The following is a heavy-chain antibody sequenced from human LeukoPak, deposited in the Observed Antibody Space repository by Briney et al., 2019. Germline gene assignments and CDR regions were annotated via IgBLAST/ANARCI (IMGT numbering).Heavy chain of an antibody. CDR3: ASVDSSFWCSFDY. J-gene: IGHJ4*02. CDR2: ISSDGRDK. V-gene: IGHV3-30*03. CDR1: GFTFSTYA. D-gene: IGHD6-19*01. Sequence: GGSLRLSCAASGFTFSTYAMSWVRQAPGKGLEWVAVISSDGRDKHHADFVKGRFTISRDNSKNTLYLQTNSLRAEDTAVYYCASVDSSFWCSFDYWGRGPLVTVSS.